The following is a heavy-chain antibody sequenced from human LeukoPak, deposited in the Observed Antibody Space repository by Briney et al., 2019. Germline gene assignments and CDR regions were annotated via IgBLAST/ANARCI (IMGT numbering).Heavy chain of an antibody. J-gene: IGHJ4*02. Sequence: GASVKVSCKASGYTFTSYYMHWVRQAPGQGLEWMGIINPSGGSTSYAQKSQGRVTMTRDTSTSTVYMELSSLRSEDTAVYYCARARYCSSTSCSARFDYWGQGTLVTVSS. CDR2: INPSGGST. V-gene: IGHV1-46*01. CDR1: GYTFTSYY. D-gene: IGHD2-2*01. CDR3: ARARYCSSTSCSARFDY.